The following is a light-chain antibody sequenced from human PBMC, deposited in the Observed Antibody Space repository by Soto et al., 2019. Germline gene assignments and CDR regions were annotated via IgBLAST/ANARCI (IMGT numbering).Light chain of an antibody. V-gene: IGLV2-11*01. CDR1: SSDVESYNL. CDR2: DVS. J-gene: IGLJ1*01. CDR3: CSYAGSYTFYV. Sequence: QSALTQPASVSGSPGQSITISCTGTSSDVESYNLVSWYQQHPGKAPKVMIYDVSKRPSGVPDRFSGSKSGNTASLTLSGLQAEDEADYNCCSYAGSYTFYVFGTGTKVPVL.